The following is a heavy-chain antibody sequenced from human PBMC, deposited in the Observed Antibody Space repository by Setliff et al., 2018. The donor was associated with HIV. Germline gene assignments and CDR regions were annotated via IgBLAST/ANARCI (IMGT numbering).Heavy chain of an antibody. V-gene: IGHV3-74*01. CDR3: ARFRLYHYSNKVDY. CDR1: GFSFSNYW. CDR2: INSDGSST. J-gene: IGHJ4*02. D-gene: IGHD4-4*01. Sequence: GGSLRLSCAASGFSFSNYWMHWVRQAPGKGLVWVSRINSDGSSTSYADSVKGRFTISRDNPKNMLYLQMNSLRGEDTAVYYCARFRLYHYSNKVDYWGQGTLVTVSS.